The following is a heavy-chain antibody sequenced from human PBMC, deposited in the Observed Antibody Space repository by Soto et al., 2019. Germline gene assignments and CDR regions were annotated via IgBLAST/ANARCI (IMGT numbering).Heavy chain of an antibody. CDR2: ISYSGST. V-gene: IGHV4-39*02. CDR1: GDFISTSSYY. CDR3: ARDKITGLFDY. D-gene: IGHD2-8*02. J-gene: IGHJ4*02. Sequence: PSETLSLTCTVSGDFISTSSYYWGWIRQPPGKGLEWIGSISYSGSTYYNPSLKSRVTISVDTSKNQLSLKLSSVTAADTAVYYCARDKITGLFDYWGQGTLVTVS.